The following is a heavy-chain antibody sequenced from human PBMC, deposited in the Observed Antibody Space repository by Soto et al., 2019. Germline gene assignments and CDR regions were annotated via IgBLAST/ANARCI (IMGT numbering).Heavy chain of an antibody. D-gene: IGHD6-19*01. CDR3: AKGLLAVAGPQGCSYYYYGMDV. CDR2: ISWDGGST. CDR1: GFTFDDYT. J-gene: IGHJ6*02. Sequence: EVQLVESGGVVVQPGGSLRLSCAASGFTFDDYTMHWVRQAPGKGLEWVSLISWDGGSTYYADSVKGRFTISRDNSKNPLYLQMNSLRTEDTALYYCAKGLLAVAGPQGCSYYYYGMDVWGQGTTVTVSS. V-gene: IGHV3-43*01.